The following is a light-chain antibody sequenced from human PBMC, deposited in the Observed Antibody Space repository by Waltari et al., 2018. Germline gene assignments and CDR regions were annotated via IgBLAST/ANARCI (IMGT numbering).Light chain of an antibody. CDR1: QSVGRT. CDR3: QHYVRLPAT. V-gene: IGKV3-20*01. J-gene: IGKJ1*01. CDR2: GAS. Sequence: EIGLTQSSGTLSLSPGARATLSCRASQSVGRTLAWYQKKPSHAPRLLIYGASSRATDFPDRFSGSGAETDFCLTINRVEHEDFGVYFCQHYVRLPATFGQGTKVEIK.